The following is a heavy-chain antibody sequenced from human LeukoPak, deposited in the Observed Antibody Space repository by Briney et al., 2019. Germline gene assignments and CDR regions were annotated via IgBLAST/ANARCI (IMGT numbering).Heavy chain of an antibody. CDR2: MNPNSGNT. J-gene: IGHJ6*02. V-gene: IGHV1-8*01. CDR1: GYTFTSCD. D-gene: IGHD2-2*01. Sequence: GASVKVSCKASGYTFTSCDIDWVRQATGQGLEWMGWMNPNSGNTGYAQKFQGRVTMTRNTSISTAYMELSSLRSEDTAVYYCARGPVVVPAYPYLLDYYYYGMDVWGQGTTVTVSS. CDR3: ARGPVVVPAYPYLLDYYYYGMDV.